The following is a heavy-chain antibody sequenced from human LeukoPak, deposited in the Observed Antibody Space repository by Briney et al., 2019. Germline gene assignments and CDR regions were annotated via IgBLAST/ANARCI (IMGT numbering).Heavy chain of an antibody. V-gene: IGHV3-23*01. Sequence: PGRSLRLSCGASGFTFRSYAMHWVRQAPGKGLEWVSAISGSGGSTYNADSVKGRFTISRDNSKNTLYLQMDSLRAEDTAVYYCANGRPCSGGSCYKYFQHWGQGTLVTVSS. CDR2: ISGSGGST. D-gene: IGHD2-15*01. CDR1: GFTFRSYA. J-gene: IGHJ1*01. CDR3: ANGRPCSGGSCYKYFQH.